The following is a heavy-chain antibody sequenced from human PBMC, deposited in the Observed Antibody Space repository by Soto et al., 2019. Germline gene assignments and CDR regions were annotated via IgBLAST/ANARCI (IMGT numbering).Heavy chain of an antibody. CDR3: AKGYCSSSSCEKLNPFRVKYYYNGMDV. Sequence: VGSLRLSCSSSEFTLSSYAMSLVLHNPFKLLELFSAISGSGGSTYYADSVKGRFTISRDSSKNTLYLQMISLRAGDTAVYYCAKGYCSSSSCEKLNPFRVKYYYNGMDVWGQGTTVTVSS. D-gene: IGHD2-2*01. CDR2: ISGSGGST. J-gene: IGHJ6*02. V-gene: IGHV3-23*01. CDR1: EFTLSSYA.